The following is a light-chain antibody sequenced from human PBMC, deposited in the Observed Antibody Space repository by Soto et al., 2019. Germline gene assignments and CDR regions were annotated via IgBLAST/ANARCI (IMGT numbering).Light chain of an antibody. J-gene: IGLJ2*01. CDR3: CSYAGSYTLEV. Sequence: QSALTQPPSASGSPGQSVTISCTGTSSDVGAYNYVSWYQQEPGKAPKLMIYAVNKRPSGVPDRFSGSKSGNTASLTISGLQAEDETDYYCCSYAGSYTLEVFGGGTKLTVL. CDR2: AVN. CDR1: SSDVGAYNY. V-gene: IGLV2-8*01.